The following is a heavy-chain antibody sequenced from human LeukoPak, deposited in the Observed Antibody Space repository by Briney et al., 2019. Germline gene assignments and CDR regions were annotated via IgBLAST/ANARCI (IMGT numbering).Heavy chain of an antibody. D-gene: IGHD6-13*01. CDR1: GFTFDDYA. CDR2: ISWNSGSI. J-gene: IGHJ4*02. CDR3: AKDLSRGYSSSWPDY. Sequence: GGSLRLSCAASGFTFDDYAMPWVRQAPGEGLEWVSGISWNSGSIGYADSVKGRFTISRDNAKNSLYLQMNSLRAEDTALYYCAKDLSRGYSSSWPDYWGQGTLVTVSS. V-gene: IGHV3-9*01.